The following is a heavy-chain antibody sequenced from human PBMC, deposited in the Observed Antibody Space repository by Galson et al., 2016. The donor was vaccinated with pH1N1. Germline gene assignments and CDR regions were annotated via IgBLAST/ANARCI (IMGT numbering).Heavy chain of an antibody. CDR1: GYTFIDYP. V-gene: IGHV1-3*04. D-gene: IGHD2-2*02. J-gene: IGHJ4*02. CDR2: IHTGPGDT. CDR3: ASQPATAIRAFFDS. Sequence: SVKVSCKASGYTFIDYPMHWVRQAPGQGLEWMGWIHTGPGDTRYSPKFQGRVTLTRDTSATTTYLELRGLGFQDTAVYYCASQPATAIRAFFDSWGQGTLVTVSS.